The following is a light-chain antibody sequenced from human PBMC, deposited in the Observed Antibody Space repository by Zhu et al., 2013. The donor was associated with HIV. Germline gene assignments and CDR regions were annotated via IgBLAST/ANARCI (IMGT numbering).Light chain of an antibody. CDR2: EDN. V-gene: IGLV6-57*01. Sequence: NFMLTQPHSVSESPGKTVTISCTRTSGSIASNYVQWYQQRPGSSPTTVIYEDNQRPSGVPDRFSGSIDSSSNSASLTISGLKTEDEADYYCQSYDSSILVFGGGPKLTVL. CDR1: SGSIASNY. J-gene: IGLJ2*01. CDR3: QSYDSSILV.